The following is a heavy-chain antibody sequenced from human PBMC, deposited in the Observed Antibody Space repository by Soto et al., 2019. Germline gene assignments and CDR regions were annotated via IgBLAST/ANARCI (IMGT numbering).Heavy chain of an antibody. Sequence: SETLSLTCSVSGDSISSGYYYWSWIRQPPGKGLEWIGNIYYSGSTYYNPSLKSRVTISVDTSKNQFSLKLSSVTAADTAVYYCATLTTAGAARTSPDYWGQGTLVTVSS. CDR3: ATLTTAGAARTSPDY. J-gene: IGHJ4*02. V-gene: IGHV4-30-4*01. CDR1: GDSISSGYYY. CDR2: IYYSGST. D-gene: IGHD6-6*01.